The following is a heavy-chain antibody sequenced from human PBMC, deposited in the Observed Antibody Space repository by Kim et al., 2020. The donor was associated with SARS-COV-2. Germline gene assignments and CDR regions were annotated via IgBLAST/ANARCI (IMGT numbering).Heavy chain of an antibody. CDR3: ARVGSSWYSYYYYGMDV. Sequence: KVQGRVTITADESTSTAYMELGSLRSEDTAVYYCARVGSSWYSYYYYGMDVWGQGTTVTVSS. D-gene: IGHD6-13*01. J-gene: IGHJ6*02. V-gene: IGHV1-69*01.